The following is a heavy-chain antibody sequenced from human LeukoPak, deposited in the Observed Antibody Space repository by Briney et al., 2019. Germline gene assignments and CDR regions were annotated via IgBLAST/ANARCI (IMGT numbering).Heavy chain of an antibody. CDR1: GFTFSDYY. CDR2: ISSSGGTI. CDR3: ARDSVYDYVWGSYRLFDY. Sequence: GGSLRLSCAASGFTFSDYYMSWIRQAPGKGLEWVSYISSSGGTIYYADSVKGRFTISRDNAKNSLYLQMNSLRAEDTAVYYCARDSVYDYVWGSYRLFDYWGQGTLVTVSS. J-gene: IGHJ4*02. D-gene: IGHD3-16*02. V-gene: IGHV3-11*01.